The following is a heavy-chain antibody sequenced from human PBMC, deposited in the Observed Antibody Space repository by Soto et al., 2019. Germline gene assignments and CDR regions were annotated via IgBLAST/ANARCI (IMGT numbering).Heavy chain of an antibody. V-gene: IGHV4-30-4*01. CDR1: GGSISSGDYY. CDR3: ARSGDYVWGGYLFDY. CDR2: IYYSGST. J-gene: IGHJ4*02. D-gene: IGHD3-16*02. Sequence: SETLSLTCTVSGGSISSGDYYWSWIRQPPGKGLEWIGYIYYSGSTNYNPSLKSRVTISVDTSKNQFSLKLSSVTAADTAVYYCARSGDYVWGGYLFDYWGQGTLVTVSS.